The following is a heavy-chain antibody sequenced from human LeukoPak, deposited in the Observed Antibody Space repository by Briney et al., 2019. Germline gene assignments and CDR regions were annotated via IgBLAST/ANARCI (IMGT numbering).Heavy chain of an antibody. V-gene: IGHV1-69*01. CDR2: IIPIFGTA. J-gene: IGHJ5*02. CDR3: ARGVPVAGTRWFDP. Sequence: SVKVSCKASGGTFSSYAISWVRQAPGQGLEWMGGIIPIFGTANYAQKFQGRVTITADESTSTAYMELSSLRSEDTAVYYCARGVPVAGTRWFDPWGQGTLVTVSS. D-gene: IGHD6-19*01. CDR1: GGTFSSYA.